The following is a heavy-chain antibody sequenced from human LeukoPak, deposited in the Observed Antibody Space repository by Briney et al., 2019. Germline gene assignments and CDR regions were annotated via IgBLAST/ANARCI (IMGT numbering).Heavy chain of an antibody. CDR2: INWNGGST. J-gene: IGHJ6*03. CDR3: ARAGTSSTSHYYYYYMDV. Sequence: PEGSLRLSCAASGFTFDDYGMSWVRQAPGKGLEWVSGINWNGGSTGYADSVKGRFTISRDNAKNSLYLQMNSLRAEDTALYYCARAGTSSTSHYYYYYMDVWGKGTTVTVSS. D-gene: IGHD2-2*01. V-gene: IGHV3-20*04. CDR1: GFTFDDYG.